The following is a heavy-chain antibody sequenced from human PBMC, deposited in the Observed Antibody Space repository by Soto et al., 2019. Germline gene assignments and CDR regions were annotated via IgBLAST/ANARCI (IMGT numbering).Heavy chain of an antibody. CDR2: INPSGGST. J-gene: IGHJ6*02. D-gene: IGHD5-18*01. CDR1: GYTFTSYY. V-gene: IGHV1-46*01. CDR3: ARDGYSYSNLYYYYGMDV. Sequence: ASVKVSCKASGYTFTSYYMHWVRQAPGQGLEWMGIINPSGGSTSYAQKFQGRVTMTRDTSTSTVYMELSSLRAEDTAVYYCARDGYSYSNLYYYYGMDVWGQGTTVTVSS.